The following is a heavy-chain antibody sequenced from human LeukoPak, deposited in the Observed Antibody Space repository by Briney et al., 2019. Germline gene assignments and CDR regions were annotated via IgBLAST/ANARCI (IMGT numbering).Heavy chain of an antibody. J-gene: IGHJ6*03. CDR3: ARGHDSSGYLYYYYYMDV. CDR2: IIPIFGTA. D-gene: IGHD3-22*01. V-gene: IGHV1-69*01. Sequence: GASVKGSCKASGGTFSSYTISWVRQAPGQGLEWMGGIIPIFGTANYAQKFQGRVTITADESTSTAYMELSSLRSEDTAVYYCARGHDSSGYLYYYYYMDVWGKGTTVTVSS. CDR1: GGTFSSYT.